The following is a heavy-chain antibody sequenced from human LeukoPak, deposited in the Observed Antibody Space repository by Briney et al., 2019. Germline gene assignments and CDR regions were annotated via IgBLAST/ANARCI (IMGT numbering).Heavy chain of an antibody. J-gene: IGHJ5*02. CDR3: ACRRYYDTWSDP. Sequence: GESLKISCKGFGNSFTNYWIGWVRQMPGKGLEWMGIIYPGGSIIHYSPSFQGQVTISADKSTGTAYLQWTSLKDSDSAMYYCACRRYYDTWSDPWGQGTLVTVSS. D-gene: IGHD3-3*01. V-gene: IGHV5-51*01. CDR2: IYPGGSII. CDR1: GNSFTNYW.